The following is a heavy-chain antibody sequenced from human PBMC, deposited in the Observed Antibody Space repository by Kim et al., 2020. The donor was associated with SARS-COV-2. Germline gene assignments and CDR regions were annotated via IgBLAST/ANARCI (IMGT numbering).Heavy chain of an antibody. CDR3: ARVPGYDILTGYSYYFDY. CDR1: GFTFSSYS. CDR2: ISSSSSYI. Sequence: GGSLRLSCAASGFTFSSYSMNWVRQAPGKGLEWVSSISSSSSYIYYADSVKGRFTISRDNAKNSLYLQMNSLRAEDTAVYYCARVPGYDILTGYSYYFDYWGQGTLVTVSS. J-gene: IGHJ4*02. V-gene: IGHV3-21*01. D-gene: IGHD3-9*01.